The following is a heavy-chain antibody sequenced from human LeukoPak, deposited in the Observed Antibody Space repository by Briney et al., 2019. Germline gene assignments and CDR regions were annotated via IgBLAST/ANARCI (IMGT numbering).Heavy chain of an antibody. J-gene: IGHJ4*02. CDR1: GFTFSSYS. V-gene: IGHV3-48*04. CDR2: ISSSSSTI. D-gene: IGHD3-9*01. CDR3: ALPWGYDILTGYYPVDY. Sequence: GGSLRLSCAASGFTFSSYSMNWVRQAPGKGLEWVSYISSSSSTIYYADSVKGRFTISRDNAKNSLYLQMNSLRAEDTAVYYCALPWGYDILTGYYPVDYWGQGTLVTVSS.